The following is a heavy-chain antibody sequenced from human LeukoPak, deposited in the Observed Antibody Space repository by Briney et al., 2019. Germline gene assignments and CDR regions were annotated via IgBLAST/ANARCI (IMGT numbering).Heavy chain of an antibody. D-gene: IGHD6-13*01. CDR3: ARDRAGTGSGWFDP. Sequence: PGGSLRLSRAASGFTFSNYWMHWVRQAPGKGLVWVSRINSDGNSTRYADSVKGRFTVSRDNAKSTLHLQMNSLRVEDTAVYYCARDRAGTGSGWFDPWGQGTLVTVSS. J-gene: IGHJ5*01. CDR1: GFTFSNYW. V-gene: IGHV3-74*01. CDR2: INSDGNST.